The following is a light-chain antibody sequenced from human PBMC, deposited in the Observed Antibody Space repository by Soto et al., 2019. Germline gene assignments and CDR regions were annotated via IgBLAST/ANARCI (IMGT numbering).Light chain of an antibody. CDR3: SSYAGNDNVL. CDR2: EVT. Sequence: QSVLTQPPSASGSPGQSVTISCTGSTNTVGGYNFVSWYQQHPGKAPRLMIFEVTKRPSGVPDRFSGSKSGNTASLTVSGLQPEDEAYYYCSSYAGNDNVLFGGGTKLTVL. J-gene: IGLJ3*02. CDR1: TNTVGGYNF. V-gene: IGLV2-8*01.